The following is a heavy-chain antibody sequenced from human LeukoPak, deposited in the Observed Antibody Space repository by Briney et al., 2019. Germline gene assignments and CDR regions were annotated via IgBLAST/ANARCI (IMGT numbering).Heavy chain of an antibody. CDR2: MYSDGST. Sequence: TGGSLRLSCAASGFMVSSNYMSWVRQAPGKGLEWVSVMYSDGSTYYADSVKGRFTISRDNSKNTLYLQMNSLRAEDTAVYYCAKDSSIVGATDPLYWGQGTLVTVSS. CDR1: GFMVSSNY. J-gene: IGHJ4*02. V-gene: IGHV3-53*01. D-gene: IGHD1-26*01. CDR3: AKDSSIVGATDPLY.